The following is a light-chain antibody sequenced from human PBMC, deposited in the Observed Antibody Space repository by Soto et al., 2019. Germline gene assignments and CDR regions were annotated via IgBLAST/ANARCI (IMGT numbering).Light chain of an antibody. Sequence: DIQMTQSPPTLSAYVGDRVTITCRASQNIRTKLAWYQQKPGQAPKLLLYDASTLESGVPSRFSGSGSGTEFTLTITSLQPDDFATYYCQQFDSFPLVFGTGSKVDLK. CDR1: QNIRTK. V-gene: IGKV1-5*01. CDR3: QQFDSFPLV. CDR2: DAS. J-gene: IGKJ3*01.